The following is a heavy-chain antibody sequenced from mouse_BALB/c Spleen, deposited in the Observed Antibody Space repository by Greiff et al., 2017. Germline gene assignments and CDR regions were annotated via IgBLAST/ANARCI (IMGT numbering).Heavy chain of an antibody. J-gene: IGHJ3*01. CDR1: GYTFTSYW. CDR2: IYPGEGFT. CDR3: TMVAKGLRAWFAY. V-gene: IGHV1-55*01. Sequence: QVQLQQPGAELVKPGASVKLSCKASGYTFTSYWINWVKQRPGQGLEWIGNIYPGEGFTNYNEKFKSKATLTLDKSSSTAYMQLSSPTSEDSAVYYCTMVAKGLRAWFAYWGQGTLVSVAA. D-gene: IGHD2-13*01.